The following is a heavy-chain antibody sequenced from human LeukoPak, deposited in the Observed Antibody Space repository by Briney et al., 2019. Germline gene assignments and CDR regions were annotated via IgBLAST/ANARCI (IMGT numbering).Heavy chain of an antibody. J-gene: IGHJ5*02. D-gene: IGHD2-2*01. V-gene: IGHV4-39*07. Sequence: SETLSLTCTVSGGSISSSNYYWGWIRQPPGRGLEWIGSIYYSGTTYYNPSLKSRVTISVDTSKNQFSLKLSSVAAADTAVYYCARTPTFRYGSSFWFDPWGQGTLVTVSS. CDR2: IYYSGTT. CDR3: ARTPTFRYGSSFWFDP. CDR1: GGSISSSNYY.